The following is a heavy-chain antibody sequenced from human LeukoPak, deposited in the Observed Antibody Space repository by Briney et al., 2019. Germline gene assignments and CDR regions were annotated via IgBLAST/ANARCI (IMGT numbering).Heavy chain of an antibody. Sequence: GASVKVSCKASGYTFTSCDINWVRQATGQGLEWMGWMNPNSGNTGYAQKFQGRVTITRNTSISTAYMELSSLRSEDTAVYYCARGRGAARRSPMAAAYYFDYWGQGTLVTVSS. CDR2: MNPNSGNT. CDR1: GYTFTSCD. J-gene: IGHJ4*02. CDR3: ARGRGAARRSPMAAAYYFDY. V-gene: IGHV1-8*01. D-gene: IGHD6-6*01.